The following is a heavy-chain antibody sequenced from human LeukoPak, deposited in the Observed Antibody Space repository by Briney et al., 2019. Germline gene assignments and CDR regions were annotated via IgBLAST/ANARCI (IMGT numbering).Heavy chain of an antibody. V-gene: IGHV3-7*01. Sequence: PGGSLRLSCAASGFTFSSYWMSWVRQAPGKGLEWVANIKQDGSEKYYVDSVKGRFTISRDNAKNSLYLQMNSLRAEDTAVYYCARAPTHSTIFGITRDYYMDVWGKGTTVTVSS. D-gene: IGHD3-3*01. J-gene: IGHJ6*03. CDR2: IKQDGSEK. CDR1: GFTFSSYW. CDR3: ARAPTHSTIFGITRDYYMDV.